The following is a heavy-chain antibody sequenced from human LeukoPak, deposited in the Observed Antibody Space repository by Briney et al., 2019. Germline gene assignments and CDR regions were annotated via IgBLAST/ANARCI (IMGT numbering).Heavy chain of an antibody. CDR3: AREQAVVVPAATNYDDY. Sequence: GASVKVSCKASGYTFTSYGITWVRQAPGQGLEWMGWINPNSGGTNYAQKFQGRVTMTRDTSISTAYMELSRLRSDDTAVYYCAREQAVVVPAATNYDDYWGQGTLVTVSS. CDR1: GYTFTSYG. J-gene: IGHJ4*02. D-gene: IGHD2-2*01. V-gene: IGHV1-2*02. CDR2: INPNSGGT.